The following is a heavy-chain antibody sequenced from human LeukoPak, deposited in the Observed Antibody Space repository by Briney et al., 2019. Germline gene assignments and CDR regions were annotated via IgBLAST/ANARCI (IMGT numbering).Heavy chain of an antibody. D-gene: IGHD3-10*01. CDR1: GYTFTSYA. Sequence: GASVKVSCKAPGYTFTSYAMHWVRQAPGQRLGWMGWINAGNGNTKYSQKFQGRVTITRDTSASTAYMELSSLRSEDTAVYYCARVAMVRGVIMLYFDYWGQGTLVTVSS. CDR3: ARVAMVRGVIMLYFDY. V-gene: IGHV1-3*01. J-gene: IGHJ4*02. CDR2: INAGNGNT.